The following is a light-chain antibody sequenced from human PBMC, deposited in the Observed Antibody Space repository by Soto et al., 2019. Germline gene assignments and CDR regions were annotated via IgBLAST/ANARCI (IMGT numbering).Light chain of an antibody. CDR1: SSDVGGYNY. CDR2: EVS. J-gene: IGLJ2*01. V-gene: IGLV2-14*01. Sequence: QSVLTQPASVSGSPGQSITISCTGTSSDVGGYNYVSWYQHHPGKAPKLMIYEVSNRPSGVSNRFSGSKSGNTASLTISGLQAEDEDDYYCSSFTSYTIIFGGGTKLTVL. CDR3: SSFTSYTII.